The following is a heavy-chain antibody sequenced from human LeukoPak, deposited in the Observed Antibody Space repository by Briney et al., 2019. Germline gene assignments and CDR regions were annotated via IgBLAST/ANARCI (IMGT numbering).Heavy chain of an antibody. D-gene: IGHD6-6*01. CDR1: GYTFTSYY. V-gene: IGHV1-69*13. CDR3: ARELEYSSSHTKPYYYYGMDV. CDR2: IIPIFGTA. J-gene: IGHJ6*02. Sequence: SVTVSCTASGYTFTSYYMHWVRQAPGQGLEWMGGIIPIFGTANYAQKFQGRVTITADESTSTAYMELSSLRSEDTAVYYCARELEYSSSHTKPYYYYGMDVWGQGTTVTVSS.